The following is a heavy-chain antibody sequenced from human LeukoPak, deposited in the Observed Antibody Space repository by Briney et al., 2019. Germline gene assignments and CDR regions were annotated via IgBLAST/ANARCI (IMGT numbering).Heavy chain of an antibody. CDR1: GGTFSSYA. CDR2: IIPIFGTA. D-gene: IGHD6-19*01. CDR3: ARDLSSGWYYFDY. Sequence: SVTVSCKASGGTFSSYAISWVRQAPGQGLEWMGGIIPIFGTANYAQRFQGRVTITADKSTSTAYMELSSLRSEDTAVYYCARDLSSGWYYFDYWGQGTLVTVSS. J-gene: IGHJ4*02. V-gene: IGHV1-69*06.